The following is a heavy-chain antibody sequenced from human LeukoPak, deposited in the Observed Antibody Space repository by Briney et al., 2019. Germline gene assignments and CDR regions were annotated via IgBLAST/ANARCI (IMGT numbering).Heavy chain of an antibody. J-gene: IGHJ4*02. Sequence: SETLSLTCTVSGGSISSGSYYWGWIRQPPGKGLEWIGSIYYSGSTYYNPSLKSRVTISVDTSKNQFSLKLSSVTAADTAVYYCARHVTHYYDSSGYPGAIDYWGQGTLVTVSS. V-gene: IGHV4-39*01. CDR2: IYYSGST. D-gene: IGHD3-22*01. CDR1: GGSISSGSYY. CDR3: ARHVTHYYDSSGYPGAIDY.